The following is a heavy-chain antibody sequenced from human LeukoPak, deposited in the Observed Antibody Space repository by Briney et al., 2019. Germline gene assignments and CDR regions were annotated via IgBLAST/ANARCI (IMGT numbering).Heavy chain of an antibody. J-gene: IGHJ6*03. CDR3: ARGDIVVVPASYDYYYYYYMDV. D-gene: IGHD2-2*01. Sequence: SVKVSCKASGGTFSSYAISWVRQAPGQGLEWMGGIIPIFGTANYAQKSQGRVTITTDESTSTAYMELSSLRSEDTAVYYCARGDIVVVPASYDYYYYYYMDVWGKGTTVTVSS. CDR2: IIPIFGTA. CDR1: GGTFSSYA. V-gene: IGHV1-69*05.